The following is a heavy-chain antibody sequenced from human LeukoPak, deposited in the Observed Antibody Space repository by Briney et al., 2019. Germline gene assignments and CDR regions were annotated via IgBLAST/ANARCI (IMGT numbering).Heavy chain of an antibody. CDR1: VGSISRY. J-gene: IGHJ4*02. CDR3: VRTLYGDYYDA. V-gene: IGHV4-59*08. D-gene: IGHD4-17*01. CDR2: VYHSGSN. Sequence: PSETLSLTCTVSVGSISRYWSWIRQPPGKGLEWIGYVYHSGSNNHSPSLKSPVTISIDTSKNQFSLKLNSVTAADTVVYYCVRTLYGDYYDAWGQGTLVTVSP.